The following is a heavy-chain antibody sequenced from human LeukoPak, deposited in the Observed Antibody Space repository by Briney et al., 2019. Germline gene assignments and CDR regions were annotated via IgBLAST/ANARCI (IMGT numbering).Heavy chain of an antibody. Sequence: GGSLRLSCAASGFTFSSYWMHWVRQVPGKGLVWVSRINSDESSRGYADSVKGRFTISRDNAKNTLYLQMNSLRAEDTAVYYCAIGGSGLIDYWGQGTLVIVSS. CDR1: GFTFSSYW. CDR2: INSDESSR. J-gene: IGHJ4*02. D-gene: IGHD3-16*01. CDR3: AIGGSGLIDY. V-gene: IGHV3-74*01.